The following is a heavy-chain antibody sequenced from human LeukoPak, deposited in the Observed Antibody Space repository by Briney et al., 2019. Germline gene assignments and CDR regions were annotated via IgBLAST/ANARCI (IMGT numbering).Heavy chain of an antibody. D-gene: IGHD6-6*01. Sequence: GGSLRLSCAASGFTFSSYAMHWVRQAPGKGLEWVAVISYDGSNKYYADSVKGRFTISRDNSKNTLYLQMNSLRAEDTAVYYCARTMYSSSSSAFDIWGQGTMVTVSS. CDR3: ARTMYSSSSSAFDI. CDR1: GFTFSSYA. CDR2: ISYDGSNK. V-gene: IGHV3-30-3*01. J-gene: IGHJ3*02.